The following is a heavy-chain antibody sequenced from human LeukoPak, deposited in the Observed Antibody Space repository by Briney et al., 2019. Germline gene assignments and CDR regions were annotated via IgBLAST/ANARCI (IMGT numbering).Heavy chain of an antibody. J-gene: IGHJ4*02. CDR1: GFTFSSYS. CDR3: ARGDYYDSSGAVY. V-gene: IGHV3-48*04. D-gene: IGHD3-22*01. CDR2: ISSSDNTI. Sequence: GGSLRLSCAASGFTFSSYSMNWVRQAPGKGLEWISYISSSDNTIYYADSVKGRFTISRDSAKNSLYLQMNSLRAEDTAVYYCARGDYYDSSGAVYWGQGTLVTVSS.